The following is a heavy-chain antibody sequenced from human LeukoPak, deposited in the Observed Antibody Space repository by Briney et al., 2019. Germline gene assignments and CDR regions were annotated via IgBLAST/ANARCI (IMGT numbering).Heavy chain of an antibody. D-gene: IGHD5-24*01. CDR3: ARDRRDGNCLGY. CDR1: GTTVSSSY. CDR2: IYSDATT. J-gene: IGHJ4*02. Sequence: GGSLRLSCVASGTTVSSSYMSWVRQTPGKGLEWVSGIYSDATTYYADSVKGRFTISRDNAKNTVYLQMNSLRAEDTSVYYCARDRRDGNCLGYWGQGTQVTVSS. V-gene: IGHV3-66*01.